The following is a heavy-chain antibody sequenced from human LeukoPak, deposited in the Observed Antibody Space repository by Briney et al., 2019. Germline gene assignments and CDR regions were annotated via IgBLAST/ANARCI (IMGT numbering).Heavy chain of an antibody. Sequence: GGSLRLSCAASGFTFSSYAMSWVRQAPGKGLEWVSAISGSGGSTYYADPVKGRFTISRDNSKNTLYLQMNSLRAEDTAVYYCAKPQGMVYYYYGMDVWGQGTTVTVSS. CDR2: ISGSGGST. CDR3: AKPQGMVYYYYGMDV. J-gene: IGHJ6*02. V-gene: IGHV3-23*01. CDR1: GFTFSSYA. D-gene: IGHD2-8*01.